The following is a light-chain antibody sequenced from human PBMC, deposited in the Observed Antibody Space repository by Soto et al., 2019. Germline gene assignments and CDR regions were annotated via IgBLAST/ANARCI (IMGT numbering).Light chain of an antibody. CDR2: QDS. CDR3: QAWDSSTVV. J-gene: IGLJ2*01. V-gene: IGLV3-1*01. Sequence: SYELTQPPSVSVSPGQTASLTCSGDKLGDKYACWYQQKPGQFPVLVIYQDSKRPSGIPERFSGSNSGNTATLTISGTQAMDEADYYCQAWDSSTVVFGGGTKVTVL. CDR1: KLGDKY.